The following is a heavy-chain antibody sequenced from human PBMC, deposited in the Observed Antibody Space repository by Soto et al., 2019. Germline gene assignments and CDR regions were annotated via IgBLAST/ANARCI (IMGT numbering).Heavy chain of an antibody. J-gene: IGHJ5*02. CDR2: IYYSGST. Sequence: PSETLSLTCTVSGGSISSYYWSWIRQPPGKGLEWIGYIYYSGSTNYNPSLKSRVTISVDTSKNQFSLKLSSVTAADTAVYYCARRNCNYYWFDPWGQGTLVTVSS. D-gene: IGHD1-7*01. V-gene: IGHV4-59*08. CDR3: ARRNCNYYWFDP. CDR1: GGSISSYY.